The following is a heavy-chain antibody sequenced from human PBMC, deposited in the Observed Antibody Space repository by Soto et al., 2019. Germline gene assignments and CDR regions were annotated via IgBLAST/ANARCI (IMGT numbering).Heavy chain of an antibody. CDR3: TITTGGLDPATNDF. Sequence: EVQLVESGGGLVKPGGSLRLSCAGSGFTFSNAWMSWVRRAPGKGLEWVGRIKSDAYGGAIDYAAPVKGRFTISRDDSKSTRFPQTNNLRAEDTAVYSGTITTGGLDPATNDFWGQGTPVIVSS. V-gene: IGHV3-15*01. J-gene: IGHJ4*02. D-gene: IGHD4-4*01. CDR1: GFTFSNAW. CDR2: IKSDAYGGAI.